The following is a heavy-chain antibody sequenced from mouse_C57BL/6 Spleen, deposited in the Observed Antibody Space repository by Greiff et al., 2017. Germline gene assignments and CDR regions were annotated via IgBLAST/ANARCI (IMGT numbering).Heavy chain of an antibody. Sequence: EVQLQQSGPELVKPGASVKISCKASGYTFTDYYMNWVKQSHGKSLEWIGDINPNNGGTSYNQKFKGKATLTVDKSSSTAYMELRSLTSEDSAVYYCARGGWDYHFDYWGQGTTLTVSS. CDR1: GYTFTDYY. CDR2: INPNNGGT. J-gene: IGHJ2*01. V-gene: IGHV1-26*01. D-gene: IGHD2-4*01. CDR3: ARGGWDYHFDY.